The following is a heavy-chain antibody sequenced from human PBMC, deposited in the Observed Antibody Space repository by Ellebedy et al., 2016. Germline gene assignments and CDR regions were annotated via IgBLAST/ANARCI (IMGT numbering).Heavy chain of an antibody. D-gene: IGHD6-13*01. Sequence: GGSLRLSXAASGFTFSSYAMSWVRQAPGKGLEYVSAISSNGGSTYYADSVKGRFTISRDNSKNTLYLQMSSLRAEDTAVYYCVKGYSSWSPPDVWGQGTTVTVSS. CDR2: ISSNGGST. J-gene: IGHJ6*02. CDR3: VKGYSSWSPPDV. CDR1: GFTFSSYA. V-gene: IGHV3-64D*06.